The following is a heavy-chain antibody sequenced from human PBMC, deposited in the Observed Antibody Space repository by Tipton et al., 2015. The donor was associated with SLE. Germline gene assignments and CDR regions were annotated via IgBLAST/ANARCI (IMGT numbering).Heavy chain of an antibody. CDR1: GGSISSHY. Sequence: TLSLTCTVSGGSISSHYWSWIRQPPGKGLEWIGYIYYSGSTHYNPSPKSRGTISVDTSKNQFSLKLSSVTAADTAVYYCASILNHAFDYWGQGTLVTVSS. J-gene: IGHJ4*02. CDR2: IYYSGST. D-gene: IGHD2-8*01. CDR3: ASILNHAFDY. V-gene: IGHV4-59*11.